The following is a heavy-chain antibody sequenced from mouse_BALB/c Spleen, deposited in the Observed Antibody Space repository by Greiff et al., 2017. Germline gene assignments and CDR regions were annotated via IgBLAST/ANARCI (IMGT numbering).Heavy chain of an antibody. V-gene: IGHV5-2*01. CDR3: ARHDGNFQDAMDY. CDR2: INSDGGST. Sequence: EVKVVESGGGLVQPGESLKLSCESNEYEFPSHDMSWVRKTPEKRLELVAAINSDGGSTYYPDTMERRFIISRDNTKKTLYLQMSSLRSEETALYYCARHDGNFQDAMDYWGQGTSVTVSS. J-gene: IGHJ4*01. D-gene: IGHD2-1*01. CDR1: EYEFPSHD.